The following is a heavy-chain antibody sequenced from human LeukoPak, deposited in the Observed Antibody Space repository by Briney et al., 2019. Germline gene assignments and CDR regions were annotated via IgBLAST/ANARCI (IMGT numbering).Heavy chain of an antibody. V-gene: IGHV4-39*01. Sequence: SETLSLTCTASGGSISSSSYYWGWIRQPPGKGLEWIGSIYYSGSTYYNPSLKSRVTISVDTSKNQFSLKLSSVTAADTAVYYCARQPPTYYDYVWGSYRSPCYFDYWGQGTLVTVSS. CDR3: ARQPPTYYDYVWGSYRSPCYFDY. J-gene: IGHJ4*02. CDR2: IYYSGST. D-gene: IGHD3-16*02. CDR1: GGSISSSSYY.